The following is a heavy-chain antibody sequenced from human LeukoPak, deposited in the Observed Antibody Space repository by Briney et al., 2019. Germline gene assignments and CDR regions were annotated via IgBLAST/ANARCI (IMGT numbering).Heavy chain of an antibody. D-gene: IGHD2-2*01. V-gene: IGHV3-11*01. J-gene: IGHJ4*02. CDR3: ARAAHLGYCSSTSCYDFDY. CDR2: ISSSGSTI. CDR1: GFTFSDYY. Sequence: GGSLRLSCAASGFTFSDYYMSWIRQAPGKGLEWVSYISSSGSTIYYADSVKGRFTISSDNAKNSLYLQMNSLRAEDTAVYYCARAAHLGYCSSTSCYDFDYWGQGTLVTVSS.